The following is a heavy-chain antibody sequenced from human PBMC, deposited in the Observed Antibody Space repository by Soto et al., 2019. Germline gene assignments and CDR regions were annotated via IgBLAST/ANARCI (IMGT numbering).Heavy chain of an antibody. CDR3: ARLDYKASYYFDY. V-gene: IGHV4-59*08. J-gene: IGHJ4*02. Sequence: SETLSLTCTVSGGSISSYYWSWIRQPPGKGLEWIGYIYYSGSTNYNPSLKSRVTISVDTSKNQFSLKLSSVTAADTAVYYCARLDYKASYYFDYWGQGTLVTVSS. CDR2: IYYSGST. CDR1: GGSISSYY. D-gene: IGHD4-4*01.